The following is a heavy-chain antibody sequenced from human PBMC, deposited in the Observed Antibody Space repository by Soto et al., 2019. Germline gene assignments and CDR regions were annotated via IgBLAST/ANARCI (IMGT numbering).Heavy chain of an antibody. CDR2: INAGNGNT. CDR1: GYTFTSYA. V-gene: IGHV1-3*01. D-gene: IGHD2-15*01. Sequence: AASVKVSCKASGYTFTSYAMHWVRQAPGQRLEWMGWINAGNGNTKYSQKFQGRVTITRDTSASTAYMELSSLRSEDTAVYYCARGFSQNCSGGSCYFYWGQGTLVTVSS. J-gene: IGHJ4*02. CDR3: ARGFSQNCSGGSCYFY.